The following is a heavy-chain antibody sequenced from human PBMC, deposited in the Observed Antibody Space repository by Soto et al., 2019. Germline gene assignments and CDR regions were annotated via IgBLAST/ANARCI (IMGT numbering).Heavy chain of an antibody. Sequence: PSETLSLTCTVSGGSISSYYWSWIRQPPGKGLEWIGYIYYSGSTYYNPSLKSRVTISVDTSKNQFSLKLSSVTAADTAVYYCARDRRIEQLAHYYYYGMDVWGQGTTVTVSS. J-gene: IGHJ6*02. CDR1: GGSISSYY. D-gene: IGHD6-6*01. CDR3: ARDRRIEQLAHYYYYGMDV. V-gene: IGHV4-59*12. CDR2: IYYSGST.